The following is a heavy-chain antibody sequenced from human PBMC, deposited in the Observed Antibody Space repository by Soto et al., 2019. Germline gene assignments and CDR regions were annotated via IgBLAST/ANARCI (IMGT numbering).Heavy chain of an antibody. D-gene: IGHD4-17*01. CDR1: GFTFSSYS. CDR2: ISTSSSTI. J-gene: IGHJ4*02. V-gene: IGHV3-48*02. Sequence: PGGSLRLSCAASGFTFSSYSMTWVRQAPGKGLEWVSYISTSSSTIYHADSVKGRFTISRDNAKNSLYLQMNSLRDEDTAVYYCASFYDYGDYYFDYWGQGTLVTVSS. CDR3: ASFYDYGDYYFDY.